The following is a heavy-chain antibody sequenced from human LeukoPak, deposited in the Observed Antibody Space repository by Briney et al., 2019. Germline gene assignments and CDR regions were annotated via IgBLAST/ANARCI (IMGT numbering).Heavy chain of an antibody. Sequence: SVKVSCKASGGTFSSYAISWVRQAPGQGLEWMGRIIPILGIANYAQKFQGRVTITADKSTSTAYMELSSLRSEDTAVYYCARRAVAGTETGHFDYWGQGTLVTVSS. CDR3: ARRAVAGTETGHFDY. CDR1: GGTFSSYA. J-gene: IGHJ4*02. CDR2: IIPILGIA. V-gene: IGHV1-69*04. D-gene: IGHD6-19*01.